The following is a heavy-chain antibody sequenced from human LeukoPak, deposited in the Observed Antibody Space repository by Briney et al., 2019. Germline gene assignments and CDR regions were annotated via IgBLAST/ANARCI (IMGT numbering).Heavy chain of an antibody. CDR1: GFTFSSYA. Sequence: PGGSLRLSCAASGFTFSSYAMSWVRQAPGKGLEWVSAISGSGGSTYYADSVKGRFTISRDNSKNTLSLQMDSLRAEDTAVYYCTRELLSLHQGLDSWGQGTLVTVSS. J-gene: IGHJ5*01. D-gene: IGHD2/OR15-2a*01. CDR3: TRELLSLHQGLDS. V-gene: IGHV3-23*01. CDR2: ISGSGGST.